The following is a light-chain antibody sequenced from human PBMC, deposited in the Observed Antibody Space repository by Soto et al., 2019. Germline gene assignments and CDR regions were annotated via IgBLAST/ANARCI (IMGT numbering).Light chain of an antibody. CDR1: QGISSY. Sequence: AIRMTQSPSSFSASTGDRVTITCRASQGISSYLAWYQQKPGKAPKLLIYAASTLQSGVPSRFSGSGSGTDFTLTISCLQSEDFAIYYCHQYYTYPYTCGQGTRVDI. V-gene: IGKV1-8*01. J-gene: IGKJ2*01. CDR2: AAS. CDR3: HQYYTYPYT.